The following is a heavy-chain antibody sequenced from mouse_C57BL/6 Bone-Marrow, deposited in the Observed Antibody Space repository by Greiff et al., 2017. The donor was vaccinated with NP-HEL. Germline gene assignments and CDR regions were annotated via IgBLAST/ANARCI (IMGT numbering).Heavy chain of an antibody. J-gene: IGHJ1*03. V-gene: IGHV1-26*01. D-gene: IGHD1-1*01. CDR3: AYYGSSFFEV. CDR2: INPNNGGT. CDR1: GYTFTDYY. Sequence: EVKLQQSGPELVKPGASVKISCKASGYTFTDYYMNWVKQSHGKSLEWIGDINPNNGGTSYNQKFKGKATLTVDKSSSTAYMELRSLTSEDSAVYYCAYYGSSFFEVWGTGTTVTVSS.